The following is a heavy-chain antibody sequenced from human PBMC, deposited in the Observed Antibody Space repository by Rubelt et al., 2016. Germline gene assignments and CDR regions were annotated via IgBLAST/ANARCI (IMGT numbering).Heavy chain of an antibody. D-gene: IGHD5-18*01. CDR2: INHSGST. CDR1: GGSFSGYY. J-gene: IGHJ3*02. Sequence: GAGLLKPSETLSLTCAVYGGSFSGYYWSWLRQPPGKGLEWIGEINHSGSTNYNPSLKSRVTISVDPSKNQFSLKLSSVTAADTAVYYCARSGWIQLWQNDAFDIWGQGTMVTVSS. CDR3: ARSGWIQLWQNDAFDI. V-gene: IGHV4-34*01.